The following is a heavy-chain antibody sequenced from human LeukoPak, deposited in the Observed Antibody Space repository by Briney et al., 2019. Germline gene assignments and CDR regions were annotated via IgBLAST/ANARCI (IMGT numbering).Heavy chain of an antibody. D-gene: IGHD2-2*01. CDR3: ARGPAVVPAGRGFDP. Sequence: GASVKVSCKASGGTFISYAISWVRQAPGQGLEWMGGIIPIFGKANYAQKFQGRVTITTDESTSTAYMELSSLRSEDTAVYYCARGPAVVPAGRGFDPWGQGTLVTVSS. J-gene: IGHJ5*02. V-gene: IGHV1-69*05. CDR1: GGTFISYA. CDR2: IIPIFGKA.